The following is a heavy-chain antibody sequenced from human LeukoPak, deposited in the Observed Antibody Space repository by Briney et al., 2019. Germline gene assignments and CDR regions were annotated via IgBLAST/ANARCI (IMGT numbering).Heavy chain of an antibody. CDR1: GFTFSNAW. J-gene: IGHJ4*02. CDR3: TTAPKWETQGTDN. CDR2: IQSKTDGGTS. D-gene: IGHD1-26*01. V-gene: IGHV3-15*01. Sequence: GGSLRLSCVASGFTFSNAWMNWVRQAPGKGLESFGRIQSKTDGGTSDYGAPVKGRFTISRDDSKNTLYLQMNSLKTEDTAVYYCTTAPKWETQGTDNWGQGTLVTISS.